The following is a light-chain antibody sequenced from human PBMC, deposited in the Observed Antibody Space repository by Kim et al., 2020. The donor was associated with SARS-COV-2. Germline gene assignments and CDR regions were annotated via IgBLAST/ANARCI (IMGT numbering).Light chain of an antibody. Sequence: GQRVTISCSGSSSNIGSNTVNWYQQRPGTAPKLLIYNNNQRPSGVPDRFSGSKSGTSASLAISGLQSEDEADYYCAAWDDSLNAVIFGGGTQLTVL. V-gene: IGLV1-44*01. J-gene: IGLJ2*01. CDR3: AAWDDSLNAVI. CDR1: SSNIGSNT. CDR2: NNN.